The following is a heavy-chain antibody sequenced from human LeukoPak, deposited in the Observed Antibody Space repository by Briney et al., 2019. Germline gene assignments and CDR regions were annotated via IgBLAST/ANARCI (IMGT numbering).Heavy chain of an antibody. D-gene: IGHD5-12*01. Sequence: SETLSLTCTVSGGSISSYYWSWIRQPPGKGLECIGRIYPSGSTYYNPSLKSRVTISIDKSKNQFSLRLTSVTAADTAVYYCARDRSGYSEYYFDSWGQGSLVTVSS. CDR3: ARDRSGYSEYYFDS. J-gene: IGHJ4*02. CDR1: GGSISSYY. V-gene: IGHV4-4*07. CDR2: IYPSGST.